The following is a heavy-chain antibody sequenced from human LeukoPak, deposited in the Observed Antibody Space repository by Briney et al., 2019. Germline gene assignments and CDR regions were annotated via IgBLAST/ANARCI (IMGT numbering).Heavy chain of an antibody. CDR3: ARGPDVRGGDNRLGYYYYMDV. Sequence: SVKVSCKASGGTFSSYAISWVRQAPGQGLEWMGGIIPIFGTANYAQKFQGRVTITTDESTSTAYMELSSLRSEDTAVYYCARGPDVRGGDNRLGYYYYMDVWGKGTTVTVSS. V-gene: IGHV1-69*05. CDR1: GGTFSSYA. CDR2: IIPIFGTA. J-gene: IGHJ6*03. D-gene: IGHD2-21*01.